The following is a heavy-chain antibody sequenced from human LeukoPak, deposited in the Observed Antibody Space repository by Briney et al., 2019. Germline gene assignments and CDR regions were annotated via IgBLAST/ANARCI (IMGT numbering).Heavy chain of an antibody. D-gene: IGHD3-10*01. Sequence: PSETLSLTCTVSGYSINSGYYWSWIRQPPGKGLEWIGYIYYSGSTNYNPSLKSRVSISLDTSKNQFSLKVSSVTAADTAVYYCAREAGSSRASVNYYYYYMDVWGKGTTVTVSS. CDR2: IYYSGST. CDR3: AREAGSSRASVNYYYYYMDV. V-gene: IGHV4-61*01. CDR1: GYSINSGYY. J-gene: IGHJ6*03.